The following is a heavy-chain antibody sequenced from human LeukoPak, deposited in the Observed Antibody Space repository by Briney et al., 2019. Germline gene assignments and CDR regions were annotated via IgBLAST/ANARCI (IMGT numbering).Heavy chain of an antibody. Sequence: SETLSLTCTVSGGSISSYYWSWIRQPPGKGLEWIGYIYYSGSTNYNPSLKSRVTISVDTSKNQFSLKLSSVTAADTAVYYCARLARYCSSTSCSSFDYWGQGTLVTVPS. D-gene: IGHD2-2*01. J-gene: IGHJ4*02. V-gene: IGHV4-59*08. CDR2: IYYSGST. CDR1: GGSISSYY. CDR3: ARLARYCSSTSCSSFDY.